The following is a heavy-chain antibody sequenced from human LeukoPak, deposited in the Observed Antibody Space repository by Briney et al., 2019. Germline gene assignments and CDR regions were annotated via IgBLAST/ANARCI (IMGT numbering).Heavy chain of an antibody. CDR3: AKDISRAYYGVVR. J-gene: IGHJ4*02. V-gene: IGHV3-20*04. CDR2: VNWNGGST. Sequence: GGSLRLSCAASGFTFDDYGMSWVRQAPGKGLEWISGVNWNGGSTGYADSVKGRFTISRDNAKNSLYLQMNSLRAEDTALYYCAKDISRAYYGVVRWGQGTLVTVSS. CDR1: GFTFDDYG. D-gene: IGHD4-17*01.